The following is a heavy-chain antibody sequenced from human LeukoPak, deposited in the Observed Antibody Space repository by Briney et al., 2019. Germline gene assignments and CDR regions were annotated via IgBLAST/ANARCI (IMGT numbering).Heavy chain of an antibody. V-gene: IGHV4-39*01. CDR2: IYYSGST. D-gene: IGHD3-22*01. CDR1: GGSISSSSYY. J-gene: IGHJ5*02. CDR3: ARLRGVVISTTGFDP. Sequence: SETLSLTCTVSGGSISSSSYYWGWIRQPQGKGLEWIGSIYYSGSTYYNPSLKSRVTISVDTSKNQFSLKLSSVTAADTAVYYCARLRGVVISTTGFDPWGQGTLVTVSS.